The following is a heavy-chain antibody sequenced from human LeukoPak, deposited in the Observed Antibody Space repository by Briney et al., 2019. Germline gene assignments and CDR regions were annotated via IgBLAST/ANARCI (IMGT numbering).Heavy chain of an antibody. CDR2: ISSSGSTI. CDR1: GFTFSSYE. V-gene: IGHV3-48*03. CDR3: ARVIMYYDFWSGTDY. D-gene: IGHD3-3*01. Sequence: SGGSLRLSCAASGFTFSSYEMNWVRQAPGKGLEWVSYISSSGSTIYYADSVKGRFTISRDNAKNSLYLQMNSLRAEDTAVYYCARVIMYYDFWSGTDYWGQGTLVTVSS. J-gene: IGHJ4*02.